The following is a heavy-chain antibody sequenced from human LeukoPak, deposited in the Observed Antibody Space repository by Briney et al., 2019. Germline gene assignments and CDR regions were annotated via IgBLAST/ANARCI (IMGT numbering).Heavy chain of an antibody. CDR1: GGAFSSYA. CDR3: ARVSTYSSGWYGPGWFDP. J-gene: IGHJ5*02. Sequence: GASVKVSCKASGGAFSSYAISWVRQAPGQGLEWMGRIIPILGIANYAQKFQGRVTITADKSTSTAYMELSSLRSEDTAVYYCARVSTYSSGWYGPGWFDPWGQGTLVTVSS. D-gene: IGHD6-19*01. V-gene: IGHV1-69*04. CDR2: IIPILGIA.